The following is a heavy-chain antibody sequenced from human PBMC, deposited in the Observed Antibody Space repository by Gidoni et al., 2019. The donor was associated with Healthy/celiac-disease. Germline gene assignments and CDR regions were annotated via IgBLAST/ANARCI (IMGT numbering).Heavy chain of an antibody. CDR1: GFPFSSYS. CDR2: ISSSSSYI. Sequence: EVQLVESGGGLVKPGGSLRLSCAASGFPFSSYSMTWVRQAPGKGLEWVSSISSSSSYIYYADSVKGRFTISRDNAKNSLYLQMNSLRAEDTAVYYCARDLPRYCSSTSCLPYFDYWGQGTLVTVSS. V-gene: IGHV3-21*01. J-gene: IGHJ4*02. CDR3: ARDLPRYCSSTSCLPYFDY. D-gene: IGHD2-2*01.